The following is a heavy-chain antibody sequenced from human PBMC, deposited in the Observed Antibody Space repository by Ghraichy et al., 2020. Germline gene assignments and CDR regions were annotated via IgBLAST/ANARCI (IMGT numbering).Heavy chain of an antibody. CDR1: GFTFSSYA. J-gene: IGHJ6*02. CDR2: ISAGGGST. Sequence: GESLNISCAASGFTFSSYAMSWVRQAPGKGLEWVSGISAGGGSTYYAASVKGRFTISRDNSKNTLYVQVNSLRADDTAVYYCARVEYYGSGSYYFPYYYGMDVWGQGTTVTVSS. CDR3: ARVEYYGSGSYYFPYYYGMDV. V-gene: IGHV3-23*01. D-gene: IGHD3-10*01.